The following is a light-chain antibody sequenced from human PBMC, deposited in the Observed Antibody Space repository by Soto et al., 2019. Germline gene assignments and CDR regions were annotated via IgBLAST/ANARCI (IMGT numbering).Light chain of an antibody. CDR2: KAS. J-gene: IGKJ3*01. CDR3: QQYNSYS. V-gene: IGKV1-5*03. Sequence: DIQMTQSPSTLSASVGDRVTITCRASQSISSWLAWYQQKPGKAPKLLIYKASSLESGVPSRFSGSGSGTEFTLTISSLQPDDLATYYCQQYNSYSFGPGTKVDIK. CDR1: QSISSW.